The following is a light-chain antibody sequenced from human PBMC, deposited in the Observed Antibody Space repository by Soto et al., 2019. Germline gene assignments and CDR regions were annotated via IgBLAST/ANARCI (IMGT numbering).Light chain of an antibody. Sequence: EIVMTQSPATLSVSPGERATLSCGASQSVSSNLAWYQQKPGQAPRLLIYGASTRATGIPARFSGSGSGTEFTLTISSLQSEDFAVYYCQQYHNWPLTFGGGTKVDIK. CDR3: QQYHNWPLT. CDR2: GAS. CDR1: QSVSSN. V-gene: IGKV3-15*01. J-gene: IGKJ4*01.